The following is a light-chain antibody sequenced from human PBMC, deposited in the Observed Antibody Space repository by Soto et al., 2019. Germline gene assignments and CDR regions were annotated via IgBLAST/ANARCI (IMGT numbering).Light chain of an antibody. Sequence: DIQMTQSPSSLSASVGDRVTITCRASQSISSYLNWYQQKPGKAPKLLIYAASSLQSGVPSRFSGSGSGTESTLTISSLQPEDFAAYYCQQSYSTPRTFGGGTKVEIK. V-gene: IGKV1-39*01. CDR2: AAS. CDR3: QQSYSTPRT. CDR1: QSISSY. J-gene: IGKJ4*01.